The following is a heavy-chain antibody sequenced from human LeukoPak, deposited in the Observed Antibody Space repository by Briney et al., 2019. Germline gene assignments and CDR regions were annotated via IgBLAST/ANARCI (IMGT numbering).Heavy chain of an antibody. CDR1: GGSISRYY. CDR2: IYYSGST. CDR3: ASGSSIYGY. V-gene: IGHV4-59*01. J-gene: IGHJ4*02. D-gene: IGHD6-6*01. Sequence: PSETLSLTCTVSGGSISRYYWSWIRQPPGKGLEWIGYIYYSGSTTYNPSLKSRVAISVDMSKNQFSLNLSSVTTADTAVYYCASGSSIYGYWGQGTLVTVSS.